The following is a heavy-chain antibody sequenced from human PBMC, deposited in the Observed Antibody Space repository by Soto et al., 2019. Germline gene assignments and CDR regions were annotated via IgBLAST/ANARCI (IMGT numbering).Heavy chain of an antibody. CDR2: ISYDGSNK. CDR1: GFTFSSYG. Sequence: PGGSLRLSCAASGFTFSSYGMHWVRQAPGKGLEWVAVISYDGSNKYYADSVKGRFTISRDNSKNTLYLQMNSLRAEDTAVYYCAKDGAMIVAEYYLAYSAQGTLVTVSS. J-gene: IGHJ4*02. CDR3: AKDGAMIVAEYYLAY. V-gene: IGHV3-30*18. D-gene: IGHD3-22*01.